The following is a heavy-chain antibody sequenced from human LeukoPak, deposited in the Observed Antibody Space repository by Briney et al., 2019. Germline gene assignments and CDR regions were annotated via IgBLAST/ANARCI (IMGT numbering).Heavy chain of an antibody. J-gene: IGHJ3*02. D-gene: IGHD3-10*01. V-gene: IGHV1-69*13. CDR2: IIPIFGTA. CDR1: GGTFSSYA. CDR3: ARAETWEVRAFDI. Sequence: SVKVSCKASGGTFSSYAISWVRQAPGQGLEWMGGIIPIFGTANYAQKFQGRVTITADESTSTAYMELSSLRSEDTAVYYCARAETWEVRAFDIWGQGTMVTVSS.